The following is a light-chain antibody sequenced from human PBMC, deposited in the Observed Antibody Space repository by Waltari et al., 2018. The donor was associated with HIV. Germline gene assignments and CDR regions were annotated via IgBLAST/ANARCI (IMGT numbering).Light chain of an antibody. CDR2: S. Sequence: QKPGQAPVLVMYSERPSGIPERFSGSSSGTTVTLTISGVQVEDEADYYCQSADNSGTFVIFGGGTKLTVL. CDR3: QSADNSGTFVI. J-gene: IGLJ2*01. V-gene: IGLV3-25*03.